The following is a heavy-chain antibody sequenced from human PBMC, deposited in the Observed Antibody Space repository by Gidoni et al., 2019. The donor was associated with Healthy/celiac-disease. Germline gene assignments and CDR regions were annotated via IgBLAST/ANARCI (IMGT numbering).Heavy chain of an antibody. Sequence: EVQLVESGGGLVQPGGSLRLSCAASGFTFSDYYIDWVRQAPGKGLEWVGRTRNKANSYTTEYAASVKGRFTISRDDSKNSLYLQMNSLKTEETAVYYCAREGSSWAFDYWGQGTLVTVSS. CDR3: AREGSSWAFDY. CDR1: GFTFSDYY. J-gene: IGHJ4*02. D-gene: IGHD6-13*01. CDR2: TRNKANSYTT. V-gene: IGHV3-72*01.